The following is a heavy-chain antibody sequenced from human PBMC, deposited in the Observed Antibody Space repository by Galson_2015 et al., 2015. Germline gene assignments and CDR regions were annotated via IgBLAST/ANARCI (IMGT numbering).Heavy chain of an antibody. CDR3: AKEPGVYSSSWYTFDY. CDR1: GFTFSSYA. Sequence: SLRLSCAASGFTFSSYAMSWVRQAPGKGLEWVSAISGSGGSTYYAGSVKGRFTISRDNSKNTLYLQMNSLRAEDTAVYYCAKEPGVYSSSWYTFDYWGQGTLVTVSS. D-gene: IGHD6-13*01. J-gene: IGHJ4*02. V-gene: IGHV3-23*01. CDR2: ISGSGGST.